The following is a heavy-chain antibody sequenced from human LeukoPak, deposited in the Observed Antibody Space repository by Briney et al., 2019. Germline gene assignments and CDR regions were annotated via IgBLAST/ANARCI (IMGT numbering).Heavy chain of an antibody. V-gene: IGHV3-48*03. CDR3: ASSLIITSQNIVHYFDY. CDR2: ISSSGSTI. CDR1: GFTFSSYE. D-gene: IGHD1-14*01. J-gene: IGHJ4*02. Sequence: PGGSLRLSCAASGFTFSSYEMNWVRQAPGKGLEWVSYISSSGSTIYYADSVKGRFTFSRDNAKNSLYLQMNSLRAEDTAVYYCASSLIITSQNIVHYFDYWGQGTLVTVSS.